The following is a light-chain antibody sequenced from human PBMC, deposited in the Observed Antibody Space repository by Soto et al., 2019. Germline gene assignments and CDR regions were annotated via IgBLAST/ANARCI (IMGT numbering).Light chain of an antibody. Sequence: QSVLTQPPSASGTPGQRITISCSGSSSDIGSNTVNWYQQFPGTAPKLLMYSDDRRPSGVPDRFSGSKSGASASLAISGLQSADEADYYCAAWDDSLNAWVFGGGTQLTVL. CDR3: AAWDDSLNAWV. J-gene: IGLJ3*02. CDR2: SDD. V-gene: IGLV1-44*01. CDR1: SSDIGSNT.